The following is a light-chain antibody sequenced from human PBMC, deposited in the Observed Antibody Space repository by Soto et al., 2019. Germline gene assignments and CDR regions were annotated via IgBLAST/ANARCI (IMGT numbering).Light chain of an antibody. CDR2: WAS. CDR3: QQYYSIPIT. Sequence: IVMTQSPDSLAVSLGERATINCKSSQSVLYNSNNKNYLAWYQQRPGQPPKLLIYWASTRESGVPDRFSGSGSGTDFTLTISSLQAEDVAVYYCQQYYSIPITFGQGTRLEIK. J-gene: IGKJ5*01. V-gene: IGKV4-1*01. CDR1: QSVLYNSNNKNY.